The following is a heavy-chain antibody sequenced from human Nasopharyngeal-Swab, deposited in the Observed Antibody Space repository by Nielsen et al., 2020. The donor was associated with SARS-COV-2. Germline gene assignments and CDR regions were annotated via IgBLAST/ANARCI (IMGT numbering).Heavy chain of an antibody. CDR1: GFTFSSYG. Sequence: GESLKISCAASGFTFSSYGMHWVRQAPGKGLEWVAFIQYDGSNKYYADSVKGRFTISRDNSKNTLYLQMNSLRAEDTAVYYCAKKTQSRFLGYMDVWGKGTTVTVSS. J-gene: IGHJ6*03. CDR3: AKKTQSRFLGYMDV. V-gene: IGHV3-30*02. CDR2: IQYDGSNK. D-gene: IGHD3-3*01.